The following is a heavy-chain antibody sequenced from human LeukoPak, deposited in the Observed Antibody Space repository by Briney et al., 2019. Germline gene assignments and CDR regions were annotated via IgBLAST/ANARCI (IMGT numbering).Heavy chain of an antibody. CDR2: IYSGGDT. CDR3: ARASGYSGYDPFDY. Sequence: GGSLRLSYAASGFTVSSNYMSWVRQAPGKGLEWVSVIYSGGDTYYADSVKGRFTISRGNSKNTLYLQMNTLRAEDTAVYYCARASGYSGYDPFDYWGQGTLVTVSS. CDR1: GFTVSSNY. V-gene: IGHV3-53*01. D-gene: IGHD5-12*01. J-gene: IGHJ4*02.